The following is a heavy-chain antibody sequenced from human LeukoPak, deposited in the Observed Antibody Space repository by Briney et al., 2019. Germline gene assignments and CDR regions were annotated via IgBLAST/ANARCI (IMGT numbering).Heavy chain of an antibody. D-gene: IGHD5-18*01. CDR2: MSYDGRNK. CDR1: GFIFSSYG. J-gene: IGHJ3*02. CDR3: AKTGARYSYGWSIYDTFDM. Sequence: SGGSLRLSCAASGFIFSSYGRDWGRQAPGKGVEWVAVMSYDGRNKDSADPVTGRFTISRDNSKNTLYLQMNSLRAEDTAMYYCAKTGARYSYGWSIYDTFDMWGQGTMVSVSS. V-gene: IGHV3-30*18.